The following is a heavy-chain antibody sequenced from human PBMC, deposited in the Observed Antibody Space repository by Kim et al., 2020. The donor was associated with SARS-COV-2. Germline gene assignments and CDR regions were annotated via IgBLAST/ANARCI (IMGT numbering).Heavy chain of an antibody. J-gene: IGHJ4*02. Sequence: SETLSLTCTVSGGSISSSSYYWGWIRQPPGKGLEWIGSIYYSGSTYYNPSLKSRVTISVDTSKNQFSLKLSSVTAADTAVYYCASLPGDTAMALKRGYFDYWGQGTLVTVSS. V-gene: IGHV4-39*01. CDR2: IYYSGST. D-gene: IGHD5-18*01. CDR3: ASLPGDTAMALKRGYFDY. CDR1: GGSISSSSYY.